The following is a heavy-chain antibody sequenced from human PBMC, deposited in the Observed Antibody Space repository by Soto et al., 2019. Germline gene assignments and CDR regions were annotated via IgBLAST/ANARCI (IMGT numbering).Heavy chain of an antibody. V-gene: IGHV4-31*03. CDR2: IYYSGST. Sequence: SETLSLTCPVSGVSISGGGYYWSWHRQHPGKGLEWIGYIYYSGSTYYNPSLKSRVTISVDTSKNQFSLKLSSVTAADTAVYYCARKIAHYDFWSGYSGWFDPWGQGTLVTVSS. D-gene: IGHD3-3*01. J-gene: IGHJ5*02. CDR3: ARKIAHYDFWSGYSGWFDP. CDR1: GVSISGGGYY.